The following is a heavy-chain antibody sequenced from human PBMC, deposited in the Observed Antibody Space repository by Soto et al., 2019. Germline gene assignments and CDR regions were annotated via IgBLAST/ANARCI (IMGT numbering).Heavy chain of an antibody. Sequence: SETLSLTCAVYGGSFSGYYWSWIRQPPGKGLEWVGSINHSGSTYYNPSLGSRVTISVDTSKNQFSLKLRSVNAADTAVFYCAGLYPYESSGYHLNYWGQGALVTVSS. J-gene: IGHJ4*02. CDR2: INHSGST. D-gene: IGHD3-22*01. CDR1: GGSFSGYY. CDR3: AGLYPYESSGYHLNY. V-gene: IGHV4-34*01.